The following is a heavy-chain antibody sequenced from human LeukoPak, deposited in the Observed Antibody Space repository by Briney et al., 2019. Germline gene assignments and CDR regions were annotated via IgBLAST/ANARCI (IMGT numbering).Heavy chain of an antibody. CDR1: GGSFSTYY. CDR3: ARGPTISETGYFDY. V-gene: IGHV4-34*01. D-gene: IGHD1-1*01. CDR2: INHRGDT. J-gene: IGHJ4*03. Sequence: SETLSLTSAVYGGSFSTYYWSWIRQSPGKGLEWIAEINHRGDTNYNPSVKSRVTISVDTSKSQFSLKVSSLTAADTAVYYCARGPTISETGYFDYWGQGTLVTVSS.